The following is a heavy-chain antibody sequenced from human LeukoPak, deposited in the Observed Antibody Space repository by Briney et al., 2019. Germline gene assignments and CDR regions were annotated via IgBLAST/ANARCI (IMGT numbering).Heavy chain of an antibody. D-gene: IGHD3-10*01. CDR1: GGSISSSSYY. V-gene: IGHV4-39*02. CDR2: IYYSGST. CDR3: AREYVTMVRDVIIMSSYYYYMDV. J-gene: IGHJ6*03. Sequence: SETLSLTCTVSGGSISSSSYYWGWIRQPPGKGLEWTGSIYYSGSTYYNPSLKSRVTISVDTSKNQFSLKLSSVTAADTAVYYCAREYVTMVRDVIIMSSYYYYMDVWGKGTTVTISS.